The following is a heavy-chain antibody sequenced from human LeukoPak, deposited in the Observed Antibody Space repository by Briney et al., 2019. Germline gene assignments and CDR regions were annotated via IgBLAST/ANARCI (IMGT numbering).Heavy chain of an antibody. D-gene: IGHD3-22*01. Sequence: SETLSLTCTVSGGSISSSSYYWGWIRQPPGRGREWIVSIYYSGSTYYNPSLKSRVTISVDTSKNQFSLKLSSVTAADTAVYYCARHKYYYDSSGYPSDAFDIWGQGTMVTVSS. J-gene: IGHJ3*02. CDR3: ARHKYYYDSSGYPSDAFDI. CDR1: GGSISSSSYY. CDR2: IYYSGST. V-gene: IGHV4-39*01.